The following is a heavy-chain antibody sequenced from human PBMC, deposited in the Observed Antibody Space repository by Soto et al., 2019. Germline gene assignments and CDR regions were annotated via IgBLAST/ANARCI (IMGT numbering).Heavy chain of an antibody. CDR2: VYATGTS. CDR1: GGSMSKFY. J-gene: IGHJ5*02. V-gene: IGHV4-4*07. Sequence: PSETLSLTCSVSGGSMSKFYWSCIRKTAGKGLEWMGRVYATGTSDYNPSPRSRIAMSVDISKKTFSLRLRSVTAADTGVYYCVRDGSKTLRDCFDPWGQGILVTVSS. D-gene: IGHD4-17*01. CDR3: VRDGSKTLRDCFDP.